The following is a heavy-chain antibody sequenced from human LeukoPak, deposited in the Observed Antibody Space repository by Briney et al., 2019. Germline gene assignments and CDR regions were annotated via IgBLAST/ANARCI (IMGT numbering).Heavy chain of an antibody. Sequence: SSETLSLTCAVYGGSFSGYYWSWIRQSPGKGLEWIGAINHSGSTNYNPSLKSRVTISVDTSKNQFSLKLSSVTAADTAVYYCARSNYGDYTFDYWGQGTLVTVSS. CDR3: ARSNYGDYTFDY. D-gene: IGHD4-17*01. CDR2: INHSGST. CDR1: GGSFSGYY. J-gene: IGHJ4*02. V-gene: IGHV4-34*01.